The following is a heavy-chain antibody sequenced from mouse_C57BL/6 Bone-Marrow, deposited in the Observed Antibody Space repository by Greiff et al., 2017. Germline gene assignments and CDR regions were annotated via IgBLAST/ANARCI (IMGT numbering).Heavy chain of an antibody. CDR1: GYTFTDYY. CDR2: INPYNGGT. CDR3: ASLLTWFAY. D-gene: IGHD1-1*01. V-gene: IGHV1-19*01. J-gene: IGHJ3*01. Sequence: EVQLQQSGPELVKPGASVKMSCKASGYTFTDYYMNWVKQSHGKSLEWIGVINPYNGGTSYNQKFKGKATLTVDKSSSTAYMELNSLTSEDSAVYYCASLLTWFAYWGQGTLVTVSA.